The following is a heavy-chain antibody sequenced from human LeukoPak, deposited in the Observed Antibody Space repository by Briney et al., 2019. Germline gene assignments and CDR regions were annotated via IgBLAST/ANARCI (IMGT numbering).Heavy chain of an antibody. V-gene: IGHV3-20*04. CDR3: ASVPDDASGNSRYYFKT. J-gene: IGHJ4*02. CDR2: IEWNGGRR. CDR1: GFRLDAFG. Sequence: GGSPRLSCVASGFRLDAFGMSWVRQAPGKGLEWVSGIEWNGGRREYADSVKGRFTISRDNAKNSLYLQMKNLRAEDTALYYCASVPDDASGNSRYYFKTWGQGTLVTVSS. D-gene: IGHD3-22*01.